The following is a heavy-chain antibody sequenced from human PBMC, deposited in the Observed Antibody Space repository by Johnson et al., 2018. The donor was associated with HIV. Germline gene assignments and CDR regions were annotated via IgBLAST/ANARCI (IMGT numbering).Heavy chain of an antibody. V-gene: IGHV3-30*04. CDR2: ISYDGSNK. Sequence: QVQLVESGGGVVQPGRSLRLSCAASGFTFSSYAMHWVRQAPGKGLEWVAVISYDGSNKYYADSVKGRFTISRDNSKNTLYLQMNSLRAEDTAVYYCAKTYSGSNRDAVDIWGQGTMVTVSS. CDR3: AKTYSGSNRDAVDI. CDR1: GFTFSSYA. D-gene: IGHD1-26*01. J-gene: IGHJ3*02.